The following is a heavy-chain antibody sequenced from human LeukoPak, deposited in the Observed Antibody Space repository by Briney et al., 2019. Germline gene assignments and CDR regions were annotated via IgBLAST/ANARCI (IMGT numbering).Heavy chain of an antibody. CDR3: ARDLGVGATGYFDH. V-gene: IGHV4-59*12. CDR2: IYYSGST. J-gene: IGHJ4*02. Sequence: SETLSLTCTVSGGSISSYYWSWIRQPPGKGLEWIGYIYYSGSTNYNPSLKSRVTISVDTSKNQFSLKLSSVTAADTAVYYCARDLGVGATGYFDHWGQGTLVTVSS. D-gene: IGHD1-26*01. CDR1: GGSISSYY.